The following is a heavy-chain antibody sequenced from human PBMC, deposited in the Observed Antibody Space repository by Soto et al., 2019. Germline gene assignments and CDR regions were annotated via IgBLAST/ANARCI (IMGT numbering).Heavy chain of an antibody. V-gene: IGHV3-7*01. D-gene: IGHD1-20*01. CDR1: GFTFDDYW. CDR2: INTDGSER. J-gene: IGHJ5*02. CDR3: ARDGHNTNDVDH. Sequence: EVQLVESGGVLVQPGGSLRLSCVAPGFTFDDYWMNWVRQAPGKGLEWVAIINTDGSERYYVDSVKGRFTISRDNSKNSLFLQTHSLRADDTALYYCARDGHNTNDVDHWGQGTLVTVSS.